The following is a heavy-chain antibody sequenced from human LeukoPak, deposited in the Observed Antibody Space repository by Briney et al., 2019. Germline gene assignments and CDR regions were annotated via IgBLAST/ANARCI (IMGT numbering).Heavy chain of an antibody. D-gene: IGHD3-10*01. CDR1: GGPLSGYY. J-gene: IGHJ6*03. V-gene: IGHV4-59*01. CDR3: ARHPYYYGSGTYGDYMDV. CDR2: IYYSGST. Sequence: SETLSLTCTVSGGPLSGYYWSWIRQPPGKGLEWIGYIYYSGSTNYNPSLKSRVTISVDTSKNQFSLKVSSVTAADTAVYYCARHPYYYGSGTYGDYMDVWGKGTTVTVSS.